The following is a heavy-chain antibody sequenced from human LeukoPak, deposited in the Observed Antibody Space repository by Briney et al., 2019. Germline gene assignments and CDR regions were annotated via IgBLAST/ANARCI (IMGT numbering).Heavy chain of an antibody. CDR2: IKPDGSEI. CDR1: GFSFSDSW. Sequence: PGGSLRLSCAAPGFSFSDSWMDWVRPAPGKGLEWVANIKPDGSEIYYVDAVKGRFTISRDNAKNSLYLQMNSLRADDTAVYYCTRSLDYWGQGTLVTVSS. D-gene: IGHD6-19*01. J-gene: IGHJ4*02. V-gene: IGHV3-7*02. CDR3: TRSLDY.